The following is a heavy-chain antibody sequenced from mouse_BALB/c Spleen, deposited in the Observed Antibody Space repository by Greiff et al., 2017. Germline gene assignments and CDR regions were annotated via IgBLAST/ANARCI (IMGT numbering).Heavy chain of an antibody. V-gene: IGHV5-4*02. D-gene: IGHD4-1*01. J-gene: IGHJ3*01. CDR1: GFTFSDYY. Sequence: DVQLVESGGGLVKPGGSLKLSCAASGFTFSDYYMYWVRQTPEKRLEWVATISDGGSYTYSPDSVKGRFTISRDNAKNNLYLQMSSLKSEDTAMYYCARDRGLTGTAYWGQGTLVTVSA. CDR2: ISDGGSYT. CDR3: ARDRGLTGTAY.